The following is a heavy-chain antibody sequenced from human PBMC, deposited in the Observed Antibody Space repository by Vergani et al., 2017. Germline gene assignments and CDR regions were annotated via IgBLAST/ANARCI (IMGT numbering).Heavy chain of an antibody. J-gene: IGHJ5*02. D-gene: IGHD3-10*01. CDR2: MYHSGST. CDR3: GRGADFYGLGSRLLDL. CDR1: GRPMRGYY. V-gene: IGHV4-59*01. Sequence: QVRLQESGPGLVKPSETLSPTFSVPGRPMRGYYWSWIRQPPGKELGWIGYMYHSGSTNYNPSLETRVTISGDTSKNQFSLKLNSVTAADTAVYYCGRGADFYGLGSRLLDLWGQGILVTVSS.